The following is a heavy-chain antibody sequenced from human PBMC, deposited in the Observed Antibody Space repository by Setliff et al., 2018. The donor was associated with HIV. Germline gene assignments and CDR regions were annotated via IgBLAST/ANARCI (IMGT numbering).Heavy chain of an antibody. CDR2: INPNSGGT. CDR1: GYTFTGYY. CDR3: ARQKETYYYDSSGYPAYFDY. V-gene: IGHV1-2*06. Sequence: ASVKVSCKASGYTFTGYYMHWVRQAPGQGLEWMGRINPNSGGTNYAQKFQGRVTMTRDTSISTAYMDLSRLRSDDTAMYYCARQKETYYYDSSGYPAYFDYWGQGTPVTVSS. J-gene: IGHJ4*02. D-gene: IGHD3-22*01.